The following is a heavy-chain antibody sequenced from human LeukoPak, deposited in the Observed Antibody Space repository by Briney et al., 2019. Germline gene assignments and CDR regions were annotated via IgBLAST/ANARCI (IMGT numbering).Heavy chain of an antibody. D-gene: IGHD3-10*01. CDR2: IYYSGST. CDR3: ARAIGSGRDDAFDI. CDR1: GVSISSYY. V-gene: IGHV4-59*08. J-gene: IGHJ3*02. Sequence: SETLSLTCTVSGVSISSYYWSWIRQPPGKGLEWIGYIYYSGSTYYNPSLKSRVTISVDTSKNQFSLKLSSVTAADTAVYYCARAIGSGRDDAFDIWGQGTMVTVSS.